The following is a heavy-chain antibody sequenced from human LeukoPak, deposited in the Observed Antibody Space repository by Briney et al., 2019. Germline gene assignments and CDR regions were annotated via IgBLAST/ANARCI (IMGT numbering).Heavy chain of an antibody. CDR3: VKDLNCGGDCYSAAGH. CDR2: ISYDGSNK. V-gene: IGHV3-30*18. Sequence: GRSLRLSCAASGFTFSSYGMHWVPQAPGKGLEWVAVISYDGSNKYYADSVKGRFTISRDNSKNTLFLQMNSLRAEDTAVYYCVKDLNCGGDCYSAAGHWGQGILVTVSS. J-gene: IGHJ4*02. D-gene: IGHD2-21*02. CDR1: GFTFSSYG.